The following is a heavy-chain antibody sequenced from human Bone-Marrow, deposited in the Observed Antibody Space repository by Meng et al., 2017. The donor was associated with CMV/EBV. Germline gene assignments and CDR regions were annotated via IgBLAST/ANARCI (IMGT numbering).Heavy chain of an antibody. D-gene: IGHD3-22*01. J-gene: IGHJ4*02. CDR2: IIPILGIA. CDR1: GTFSSYA. CDR3: ARTDYYDSSGYYQPFDY. Sequence: GTFSSYASSWVRQAPGQGLEWMGGIIPILGIANYAQKFQGRVTITADKSTSTAYMELSSLRSEDTAVYYCARTDYYDSSGYYQPFDYWGQGTLVTVSS. V-gene: IGHV1-69*10.